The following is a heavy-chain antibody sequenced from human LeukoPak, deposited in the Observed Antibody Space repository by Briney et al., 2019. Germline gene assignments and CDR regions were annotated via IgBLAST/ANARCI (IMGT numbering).Heavy chain of an antibody. CDR3: ASAIVVVPAAKEAFDI. D-gene: IGHD2-2*01. CDR2: INPSGGST. J-gene: IGHJ3*02. V-gene: IGHV1-46*01. CDR1: GYTFTSYY. Sequence: GASVKVSCKASGYTFTSYYMHWVRQAPGQGLEWMGIINPSGGSTSYAQKFQGRVTMTRDMSTSTVYMELSSLRSEDTAVYYCASAIVVVPAAKEAFDIWGQGTMVTVSP.